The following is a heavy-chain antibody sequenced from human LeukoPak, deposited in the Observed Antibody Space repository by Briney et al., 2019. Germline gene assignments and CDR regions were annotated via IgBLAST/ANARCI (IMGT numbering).Heavy chain of an antibody. CDR2: ISSSSSTI. CDR1: GFTFSSYS. J-gene: IGHJ4*02. V-gene: IGHV3-48*01. Sequence: PGGSLRLSCAASGFTFSSYSMNWVRQAPGKGLEWVSYISSSSSTIYYADSVKGRFTISRDNAKNTLYLQMDSLRVEDTAVYYCGGYSSLDHWGQGTLVTVSS. D-gene: IGHD3-22*01. CDR3: GGYSSLDH.